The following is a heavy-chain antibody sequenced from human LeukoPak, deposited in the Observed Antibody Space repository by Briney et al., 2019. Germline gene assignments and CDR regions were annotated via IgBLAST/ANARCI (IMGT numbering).Heavy chain of an antibody. V-gene: IGHV3-48*01. CDR3: ARRGQGFGELWPTADFDY. CDR1: GFTFSSYS. Sequence: GGSLRLSCAASGFTFSSYSMNWVRQAPGKGREWVSYISSSSSTIYYADSVKGRFTISRDYAKNSLYLQMNSLRAEDTAVYYCARRGQGFGELWPTADFDYWGQGTLVTVSS. J-gene: IGHJ4*02. D-gene: IGHD3-10*01. CDR2: ISSSSSTI.